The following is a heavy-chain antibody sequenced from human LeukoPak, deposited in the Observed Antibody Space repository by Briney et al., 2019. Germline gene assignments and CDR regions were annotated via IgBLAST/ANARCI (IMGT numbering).Heavy chain of an antibody. V-gene: IGHV4-31*03. Sequence: SETLSLTCTVSGDSISSGLYYYNWIRQHPGEGLEWIGCTHYSGTTHYSSSLKSRLIISLDTSKNQLSLKLTSVTAADTAVYYCARGRRGKYSPYFYYHMDVWGTGTTVTISS. CDR2: THYSGTT. J-gene: IGHJ6*03. CDR3: ARGRRGKYSPYFYYHMDV. D-gene: IGHD1-26*01. CDR1: GDSISSGLYY.